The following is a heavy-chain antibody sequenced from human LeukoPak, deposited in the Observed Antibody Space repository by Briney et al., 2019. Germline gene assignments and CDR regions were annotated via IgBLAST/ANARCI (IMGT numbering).Heavy chain of an antibody. CDR3: ARDDDRAREIDY. D-gene: IGHD3-22*01. V-gene: IGHV1-69*04. CDR2: IIPILNIT. J-gene: IGHJ4*02. CDR1: RGTFSKYA. Sequence: SVKVSFKASRGTFSKYAISWVRQAPGQGLEWMGRIIPILNITHYAQKFQGRVTIAADKSTSTAYMELSSLRSEDTAMYYCARDDDRAREIDYWGQGTLVTVSS.